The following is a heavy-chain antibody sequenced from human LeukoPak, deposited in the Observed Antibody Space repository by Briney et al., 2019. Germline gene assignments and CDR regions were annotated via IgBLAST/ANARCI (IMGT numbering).Heavy chain of an antibody. D-gene: IGHD2-21*02. Sequence: GGSQRLSCAASGFTISSYAMHWVRQAPGKGLEWVAVISYDGSNKYYADSVKGRFTISRDNSKNTLYLQMNSLRAEDTAVYYCARGRIVVVTALPQNYWGQGTLVTVSS. CDR2: ISYDGSNK. CDR3: ARGRIVVVTALPQNY. J-gene: IGHJ4*02. CDR1: GFTISSYA. V-gene: IGHV3-30*04.